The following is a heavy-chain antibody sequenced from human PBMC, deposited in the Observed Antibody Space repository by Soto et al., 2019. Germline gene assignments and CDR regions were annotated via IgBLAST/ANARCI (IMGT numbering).Heavy chain of an antibody. Sequence: QVQLVESGGGVVQPGRSLRLSCAASGFTFSSYGMHWVRQAPGKGLEGVAVISYDGSNKYYADSVKGRFTISRDNSKNTLYLQMNSLRAEDTAVYYCAKDVVRDIVVVVAATGGMDVWGQGTTVTVSS. D-gene: IGHD2-15*01. CDR2: ISYDGSNK. CDR1: GFTFSSYG. V-gene: IGHV3-30*18. J-gene: IGHJ6*02. CDR3: AKDVVRDIVVVVAATGGMDV.